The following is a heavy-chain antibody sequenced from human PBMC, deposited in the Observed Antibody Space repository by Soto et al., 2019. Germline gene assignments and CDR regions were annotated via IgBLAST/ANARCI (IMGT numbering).Heavy chain of an antibody. D-gene: IGHD3-16*01. V-gene: IGHV5-51*01. Sequence: PGESLKISCKGSGYSFTSYWIGWVRQMPGKGLEWMGIIYPGDSDTRYSPSFQGQVTISADKSISAAYLQWSSLKASDTAMYYCARHGGLRDGYYVLDVSGQGTTVIGSS. CDR2: IYPGDSDT. CDR1: GYSFTSYW. J-gene: IGHJ6*02. CDR3: ARHGGLRDGYYVLDV.